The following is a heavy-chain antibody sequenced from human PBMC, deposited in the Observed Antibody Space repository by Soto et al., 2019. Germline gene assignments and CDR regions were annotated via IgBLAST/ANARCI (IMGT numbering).Heavy chain of an antibody. D-gene: IGHD3-22*01. Sequence: GGSLRLSCAASGFTFSNAWMSWVRQAPGKGLEWVGRIKSKTDGGTTDYAAPVKGRFTISRDDSKNTLYLQMNSLKTEDTAVYYCTTEYYYDSSGYYYQGTWGQGTLVTV. CDR2: IKSKTDGGTT. V-gene: IGHV3-15*01. CDR3: TTEYYYDSSGYYYQGT. J-gene: IGHJ5*02. CDR1: GFTFSNAW.